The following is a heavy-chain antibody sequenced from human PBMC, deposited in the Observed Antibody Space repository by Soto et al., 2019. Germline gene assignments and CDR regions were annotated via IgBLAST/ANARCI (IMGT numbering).Heavy chain of an antibody. D-gene: IGHD6-19*01. J-gene: IGHJ5*02. CDR3: ARRHLAVAVSPWFDP. CDR1: GLSITDSEMG. Sequence: QVTLKESGPVLVNPTETLTLRCTVSGLSITDSEMGVSWIRQPPGQPLGWLAHIDSSGEKTYRTFLKSRLAISKDTSKSQIVLTMTNMDPVDTATYYCARRHLAVAVSPWFDPWGQGIPVTVSS. V-gene: IGHV2-26*01. CDR2: IDSSGEK.